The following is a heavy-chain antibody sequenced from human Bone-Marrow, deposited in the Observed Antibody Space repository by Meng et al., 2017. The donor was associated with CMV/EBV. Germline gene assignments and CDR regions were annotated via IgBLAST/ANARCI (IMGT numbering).Heavy chain of an antibody. V-gene: IGHV1-18*01. D-gene: IGHD3-10*01. CDR1: GGTFSSYG. CDR2: ISAYNGNT. J-gene: IGHJ5*02. CDR3: ARVQSGLLWFGELSRNWFDP. Sequence: ASVKVSCKASGGTFSSYGISWVRQAPGQGLEWMGWISAYNGNTNYAQKLQGRVTMTTDTSTSTAYMELSSLRSDDTAVYDCARVQSGLLWFGELSRNWFDPWGQGTLVTVSS.